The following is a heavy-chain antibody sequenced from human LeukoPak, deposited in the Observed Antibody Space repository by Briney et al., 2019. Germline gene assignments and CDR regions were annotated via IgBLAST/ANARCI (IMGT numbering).Heavy chain of an antibody. D-gene: IGHD1-1*01. CDR2: ISNNGKTI. CDR1: GFTFSDYF. V-gene: IGHV3-11*01. J-gene: IGHJ6*02. Sequence: PGDSLRLSCAPSGFTFSDYFLSWIRQPPGKGLERVSYISNNGKTIYYADPLQGRFTISRDNAKNSLHLQMTSLGAEDTAVYYCARDWGEELEHNYYFYGMDVWGQGTRVTVSS. CDR3: ARDWGEELEHNYYFYGMDV.